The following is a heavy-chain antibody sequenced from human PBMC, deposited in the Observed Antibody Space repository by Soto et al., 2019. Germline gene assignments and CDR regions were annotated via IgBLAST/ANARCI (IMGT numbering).Heavy chain of an antibody. D-gene: IGHD3-3*01. CDR2: ISSVGNTI. Sequence: GGYLRLSCAASGFTLSRYEMKVVRQAPGKGLEWVSYISSVGNTIHYADAVKGRFTISRDSAKNSVYLQMNNLRAEDTAVYYCARETATTFYDIDYWGQGTLVTVSS. CDR3: ARETATTFYDIDY. CDR1: GFTLSRYE. V-gene: IGHV3-48*03. J-gene: IGHJ4*02.